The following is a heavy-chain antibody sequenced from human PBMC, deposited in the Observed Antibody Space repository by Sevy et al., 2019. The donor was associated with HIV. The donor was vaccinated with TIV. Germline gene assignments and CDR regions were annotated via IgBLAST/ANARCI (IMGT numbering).Heavy chain of an antibody. CDR3: GRDPPNTIFDGMDV. CDR1: GFTFSTFS. J-gene: IGHJ6*02. CDR2: ISFSSNYI. V-gene: IGHV3-21*01. D-gene: IGHD3-3*01. Sequence: GGSLRLSCAASGFTFSTFSMNWVRQAPGKGLEWVSFISFSSNYIYYADSVKGRFTISRDNARNSLYLQMNSLRAEDTAVYYCGRDPPNTIFDGMDVWGQGTTVTVSS.